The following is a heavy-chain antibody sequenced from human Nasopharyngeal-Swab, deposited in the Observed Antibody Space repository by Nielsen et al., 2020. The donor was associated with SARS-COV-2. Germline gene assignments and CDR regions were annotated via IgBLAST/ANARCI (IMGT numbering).Heavy chain of an antibody. CDR2: LYLEDER. Sequence: SGPTLVKPTQTLTLTCTFSGFSLSTSGMCVGWIRQPPGKALEWLALLYLEDERDYNPSLESRLAISMDSASNQLVLTMTNMQPVDTGTYYCSRMLSTTEAMSFDFWGQGTRVAVSS. J-gene: IGHJ4*02. V-gene: IGHV2-70*01. CDR3: SRMLSTTEAMSFDF. CDR1: GFSLSTSGMC. D-gene: IGHD2/OR15-2a*01.